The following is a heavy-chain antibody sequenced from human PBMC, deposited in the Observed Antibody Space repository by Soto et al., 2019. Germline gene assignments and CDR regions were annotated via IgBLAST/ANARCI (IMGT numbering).Heavy chain of an antibody. CDR3: ARVAGYGSGSRHFYS. D-gene: IGHD3-10*01. CDR2: TVATTGST. CDR1: GYTFSTYG. J-gene: IGHJ4*02. V-gene: IGHV1-18*01. Sequence: QVQLVQSGAEVTEPGASVKLSCKTSGYTFSTYGLTWVRQAPRQGREWMGWTVATTGSTIYAQDFQGRVTVTTDRSTNTGYLELKSLTSDDTALYYCARVAGYGSGSRHFYSWGQGTLVTVSS.